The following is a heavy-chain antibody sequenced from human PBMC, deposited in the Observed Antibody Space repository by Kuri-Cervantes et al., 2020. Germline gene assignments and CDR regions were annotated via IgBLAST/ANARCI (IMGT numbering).Heavy chain of an antibody. CDR2: INSDGSST. V-gene: IGHV3-74*01. CDR1: GFIFSDYW. Sequence: GESLKIPCAASGFIFSDYWMHWVRQAPGKGLVWVSVINSDGSSTSSADSVKGRFTISRDNTKNSLYLQMNSLRAEDTAVYYCARDQRDGEQYYYYYYGMDVWGQGTTVTVSS. CDR3: ARDQRDGEQYYYYYYGMDV. D-gene: IGHD4-17*01. J-gene: IGHJ6*02.